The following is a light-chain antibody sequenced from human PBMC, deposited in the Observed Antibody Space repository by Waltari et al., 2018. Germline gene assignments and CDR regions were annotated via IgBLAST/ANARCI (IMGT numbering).Light chain of an antibody. V-gene: IGLV1-51*01. J-gene: IGLJ2*01. CDR1: SSNIGNYL. CDR2: DNY. Sequence: SVLTQPPSVSAPPGQKGTIPCSGSSSNIGNYLVSWYHQLPGATPKLLIYDNYKRPSGIPDRFSASKSGTSATLDITGLQIGDEADYYCATWDNSLTAVVFGGGTKLTVL. CDR3: ATWDNSLTAVV.